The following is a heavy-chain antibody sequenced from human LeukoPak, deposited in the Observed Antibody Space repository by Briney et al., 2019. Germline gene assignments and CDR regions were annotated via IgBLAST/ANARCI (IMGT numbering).Heavy chain of an antibody. CDR3: ARASPSGYDY. D-gene: IGHD3-22*01. Sequence: GGSLRLSCAASGFTFSSYSMNWVRQAPGKGLEWVSYIRTSSDSIYYADSVKGRFTISRDNAKNSLYLQMNSLRDEDTAVYYCARASPSGYDYWGQGTLVTVSS. V-gene: IGHV3-48*02. J-gene: IGHJ4*02. CDR2: IRTSSDSI. CDR1: GFTFSSYS.